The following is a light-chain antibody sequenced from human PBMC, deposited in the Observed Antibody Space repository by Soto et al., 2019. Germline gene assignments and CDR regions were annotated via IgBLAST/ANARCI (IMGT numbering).Light chain of an antibody. CDR2: GAS. CDR3: KQYYNWPRT. V-gene: IGKV3-15*01. CDR1: QSVSIN. J-gene: IGKJ1*01. Sequence: EIVLTQSPATLSVSPGETVTLSCRASQSVSINVAWYQQKPGQSPRLLISGASTRATGIPASFSGSGSGTEFTLTISSLQSEDFAIYFCKQYYNWPRTFGQGTKVDIK.